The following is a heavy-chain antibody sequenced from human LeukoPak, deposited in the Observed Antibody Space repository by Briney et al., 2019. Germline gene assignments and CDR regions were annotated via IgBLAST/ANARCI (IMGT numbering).Heavy chain of an antibody. CDR2: IRYDGSNT. V-gene: IGHV3-30*02. D-gene: IGHD2-21*02. CDR1: GFSFSSYG. Sequence: GGSLRLSCVASGFSFSSYGMHWVRQAPGRGLEWVAFIRYDGSNTYYADSVKGRFTISRDNAKNSLYLQMNSLRAEDTAAYYCARNGAPVVTAITPYYYYMDVWGKGTTVTVSS. CDR3: ARNGAPVVTAITPYYYYMDV. J-gene: IGHJ6*03.